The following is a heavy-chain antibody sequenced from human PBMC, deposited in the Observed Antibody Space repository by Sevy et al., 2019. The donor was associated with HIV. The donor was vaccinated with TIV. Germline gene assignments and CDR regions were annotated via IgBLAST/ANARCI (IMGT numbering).Heavy chain of an antibody. CDR1: GFTFSSYA. V-gene: IGHV3-30*03. J-gene: IGHJ4*02. Sequence: GGSLRLSCAGSGFTFSSYAMHWVRQAPGKGLEWLAVISYDGSLKFHTDSVRGRFTISRDNSKNTVYLQMNGLRAEDTAVYYCAREHPGYNPFDNWGQGTLVTVSS. D-gene: IGHD5-12*01. CDR3: AREHPGYNPFDN. CDR2: ISYDGSLK.